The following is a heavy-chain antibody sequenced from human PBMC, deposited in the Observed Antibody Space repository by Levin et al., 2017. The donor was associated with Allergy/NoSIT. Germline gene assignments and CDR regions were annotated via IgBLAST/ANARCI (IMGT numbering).Heavy chain of an antibody. J-gene: IGHJ6*02. CDR2: IYPGDSDT. D-gene: IGHD3-10*01. CDR3: ARQNMVRGVVYYYYGMDV. V-gene: IGHV5-51*01. Sequence: GESLKISCKGSGYSFTSYWIGWVRQMPGKGLEWMGIIYPGDSDTRYSPSFQGQVTISADKSLSTAYLQWSSLKASDTAMYYCARQNMVRGVVYYYYGMDVWGQGTTVTVSS. CDR1: GYSFTSYW.